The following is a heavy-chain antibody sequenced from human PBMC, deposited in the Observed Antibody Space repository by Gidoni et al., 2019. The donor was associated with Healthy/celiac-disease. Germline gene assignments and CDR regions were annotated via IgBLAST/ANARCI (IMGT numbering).Heavy chain of an antibody. CDR2: IYYSGST. V-gene: IGHV4-31*03. Sequence: QVQLQESGPGLVKPSQTLSLTCTVSGGSSSSGGYYWSWIRQHPGKGLEWIGYIYYSGSTYYNPSLKSRVTISVDTSKNQFSLKLSSVTAADTAVYYCARESPYYDFWSGYSTKGWVDYWGQGTLVTVSS. CDR3: ARESPYYDFWSGYSTKGWVDY. D-gene: IGHD3-3*01. J-gene: IGHJ4*02. CDR1: GGSSSSGGYY.